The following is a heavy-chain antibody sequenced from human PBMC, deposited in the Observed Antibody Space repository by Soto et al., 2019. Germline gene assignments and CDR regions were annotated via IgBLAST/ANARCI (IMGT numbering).Heavy chain of an antibody. CDR3: ARYIAASGTFYFDY. CDR1: GGSISSSNW. J-gene: IGHJ4*02. CDR2: IYHSGSS. Sequence: QVQLQESGPGLVKPSGTLSLTCAVSGGSISSSNWWSWVRQPPGKGLEWIGGIYHSGSSNYKPSLKSPVTISVDNFKNQFSLELSSVTVADTAVYYCARYIAASGTFYFDYWGQGTLVTVSS. D-gene: IGHD6-13*01. V-gene: IGHV4-4*02.